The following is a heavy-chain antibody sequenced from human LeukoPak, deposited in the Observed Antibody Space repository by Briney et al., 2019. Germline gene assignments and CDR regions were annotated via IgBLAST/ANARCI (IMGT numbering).Heavy chain of an antibody. CDR3: ARDPLGGQWLVPGDY. CDR2: LYYSGST. Sequence: NASETLSLTCTVSGGSISSSSYYWGWIRQPPGKGLEWIGSLYYSGSTYYNPSLKSRVTISVDTSKNQFSLKLSSVTAADTAVYYCARDPLGGQWLVPGDYWGQGTLVTVSS. CDR1: GGSISSSSYY. J-gene: IGHJ4*02. V-gene: IGHV4-39*07. D-gene: IGHD6-19*01.